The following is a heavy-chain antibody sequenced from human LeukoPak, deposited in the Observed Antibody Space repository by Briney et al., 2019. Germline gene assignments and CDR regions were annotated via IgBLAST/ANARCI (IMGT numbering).Heavy chain of an antibody. J-gene: IGHJ3*02. V-gene: IGHV1-18*01. CDR2: ISAYNGNT. D-gene: IGHD1-20*01. Sequence: ASVKVSCKASGYTFTSYGISWVRQAPGQGLEWMGWISAYNGNTNYAQKLQGRVTMTTDTSTSTAYMELRSLRSDDTAVYYCASSVLTGAANSFEIWGQGTRVTVSS. CDR1: GYTFTSYG. CDR3: ASSVLTGAANSFEI.